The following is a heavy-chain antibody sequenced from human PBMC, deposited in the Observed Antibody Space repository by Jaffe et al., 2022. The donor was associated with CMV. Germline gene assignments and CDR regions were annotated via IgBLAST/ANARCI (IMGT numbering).Heavy chain of an antibody. V-gene: IGHV4-59*01. Sequence: QVQLQESGPGLVKPSETLSLTCTVSGGSIRSYYWSWIRQPPGKGLEWIGYIYYSGSTNYNPSLKSRVTMSVDTSKNQFSLKLTSVTAADTAMYYCAGVSCSGGTCHPNEKAVLDFWGQGTLVTVSS. CDR3: AGVSCSGGTCHPNEKAVLDF. CDR2: IYYSGST. D-gene: IGHD2-15*01. J-gene: IGHJ4*02. CDR1: GGSIRSYY.